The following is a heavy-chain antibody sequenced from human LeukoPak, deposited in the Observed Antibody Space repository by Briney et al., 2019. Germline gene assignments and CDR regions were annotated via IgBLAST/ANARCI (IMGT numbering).Heavy chain of an antibody. Sequence: GASVKVSCKVSGYTFSDLSMHWVRQAPGQGLEWMGWINPNSGGTNYAQKFQGRVTMTRDTSISTAYMELSRLRSDDTAVYYCAREAAAGGGDYWGQGTLVTVSS. CDR1: GYTFSDLS. J-gene: IGHJ4*02. V-gene: IGHV1-2*02. CDR2: INPNSGGT. D-gene: IGHD6-13*01. CDR3: AREAAAGGGDY.